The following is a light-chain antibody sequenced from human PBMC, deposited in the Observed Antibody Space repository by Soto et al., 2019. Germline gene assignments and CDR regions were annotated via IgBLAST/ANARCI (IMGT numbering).Light chain of an antibody. CDR2: GAS. J-gene: IGKJ1*01. V-gene: IGKV3-20*01. CDR1: QSVDTTF. Sequence: EIVLTQSPGSLSLSPGQRATLSCRASQSVDTTFFAWYQKKPGHAPRLLIYGASKRATGIPDRFSGSGSGTDFTISISRLEPEDVSVYYCQQYMSSVTFGQGTKVEIK. CDR3: QQYMSSVT.